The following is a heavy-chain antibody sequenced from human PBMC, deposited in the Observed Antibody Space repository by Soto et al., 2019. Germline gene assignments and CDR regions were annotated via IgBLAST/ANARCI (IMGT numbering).Heavy chain of an antibody. D-gene: IGHD3-22*01. CDR3: ARGTFYYDSE. CDR1: GYIFTNYG. V-gene: IGHV1-18*01. J-gene: IGHJ4*02. CDR2: IRPHNGNT. Sequence: QVQLVQSGAEVKKPGASVKISCKASGYIFTNYGITWVRQAPGQGLEWMGWIRPHNGNTSYSQRLQGRVTMTTDTSAPTAYMELTGLRSDDTAVYYCARGTFYYDSEWCQGTLVTVSS.